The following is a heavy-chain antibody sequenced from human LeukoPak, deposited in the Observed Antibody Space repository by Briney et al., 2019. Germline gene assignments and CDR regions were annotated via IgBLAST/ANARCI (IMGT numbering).Heavy chain of an antibody. J-gene: IGHJ4*02. V-gene: IGHV3-30*02. CDR2: IRFDGSNT. Sequence: PGGSLRLSCAASGFTFSSYGMHYVRQAPGKGLEWVTLIRFDGSNTYYADSVKGRFTISRDNSKNTLYLQMNSLRVEDTAVYYCAKDLKAYNSGGFDYWGQGTLVTVSS. D-gene: IGHD6-19*01. CDR1: GFTFSSYG. CDR3: AKDLKAYNSGGFDY.